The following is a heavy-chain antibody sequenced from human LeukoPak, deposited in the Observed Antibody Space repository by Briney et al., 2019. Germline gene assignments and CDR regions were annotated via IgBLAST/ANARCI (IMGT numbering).Heavy chain of an antibody. J-gene: IGHJ6*03. Sequence: GGTLRLSCATSGFIFSHHGMNWVRQAPGKGLEWVSGIRADAVTTYYADSVKGRFIISRDNSKNTLYLQMNSLRAEDTAVYYCARDGVSCSSTSCYYYYYYMDVWGKGTTVTVSS. CDR2: IRADAVTT. V-gene: IGHV3-23*01. D-gene: IGHD2-2*01. CDR1: GFIFSHHG. CDR3: ARDGVSCSSTSCYYYYYYMDV.